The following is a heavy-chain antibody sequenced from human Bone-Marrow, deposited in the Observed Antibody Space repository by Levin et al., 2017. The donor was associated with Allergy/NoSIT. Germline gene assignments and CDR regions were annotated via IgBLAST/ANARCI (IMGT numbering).Heavy chain of an antibody. D-gene: IGHD6-25*01. CDR1: DASSPTYY. V-gene: IGHV4-59*08. J-gene: IGHJ4*02. Sequence: SETLSLTCTVSDASSPTYYWSWIRQPPGKGLEWIGFVFRSGSTSYNPSLKSRVTISMDKSKNQFSLNLTSVTVADTAVYYCASTSNIAAHSFDSWGQGTLVTVSS. CDR2: VFRSGST. CDR3: ASTSNIAAHSFDS.